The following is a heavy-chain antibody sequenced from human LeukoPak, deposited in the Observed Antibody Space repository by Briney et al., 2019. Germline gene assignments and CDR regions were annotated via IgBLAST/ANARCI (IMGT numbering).Heavy chain of an antibody. CDR3: ARDYYDSSGYFNDY. J-gene: IGHJ4*02. CDR1: GGSISSYY. CDR2: IYTSGST. V-gene: IGHV4-4*07. D-gene: IGHD3-22*01. Sequence: SETLSLTCTVSGGSISSYYWSWIRQPAGKGLEWIRRIYTSGSTNYNPSLKSRVTMSVDTSKNQFSLKLSSVTAAETAVYYCARDYYDSSGYFNDYWGQGTLVSVSS.